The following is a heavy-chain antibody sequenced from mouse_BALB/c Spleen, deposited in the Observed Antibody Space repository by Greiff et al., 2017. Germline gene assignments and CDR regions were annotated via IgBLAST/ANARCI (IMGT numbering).Heavy chain of an antibody. D-gene: IGHD2-4*01. CDR1: GYTFSSYW. V-gene: IGHV1-9*01. CDR3: ARKGMIASWFAY. CDR2: ILPGSGST. Sequence: VKVVESGAELMKPGASVKISCKATGYTFSSYWIEWVKQRPGHGLEWIGEILPGSGSTNYNEKFKGKATFTADTSSNTAYMQLSSLTSEDSAVYYCARKGMIASWFAYWGQGTLVTVSA. J-gene: IGHJ3*01.